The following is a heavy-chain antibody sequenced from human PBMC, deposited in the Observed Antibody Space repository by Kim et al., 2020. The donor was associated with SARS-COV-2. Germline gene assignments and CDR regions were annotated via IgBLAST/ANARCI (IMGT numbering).Heavy chain of an antibody. CDR3: ARVGAYSSGWYDYYYYYGMDV. Sequence: ASVKVSCKASGYTFTSYGISWVRQAPGQGLEWMGWISAYNGNTNYAQKLQGRVTMTTDTSTSTAYMELRSLRSDDTAVYYCARVGAYSSGWYDYYYYYGMDVWGQGTTVTVSS. CDR2: ISAYNGNT. D-gene: IGHD6-19*01. CDR1: GYTFTSYG. J-gene: IGHJ6*02. V-gene: IGHV1-18*01.